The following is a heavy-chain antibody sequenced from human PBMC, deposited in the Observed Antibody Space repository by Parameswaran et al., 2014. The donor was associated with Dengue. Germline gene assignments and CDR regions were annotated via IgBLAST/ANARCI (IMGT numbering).Heavy chain of an antibody. V-gene: IGHV1-69*06. Sequence: WVRQAPGQGLEWMGGVIPIFGTIDYAQRFQGRVTITADKSTSTAYMELSSLRSEDTAVYYCATAGRDINSGKYSDYWGQGTLVTVSS. J-gene: IGHJ4*02. CDR2: VIPIFGTI. D-gene: IGHD1-26*01. CDR3: ATAGRDINSGKYSDY.